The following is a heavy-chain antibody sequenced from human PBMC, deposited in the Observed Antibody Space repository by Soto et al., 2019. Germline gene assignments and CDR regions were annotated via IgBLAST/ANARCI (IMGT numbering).Heavy chain of an antibody. CDR3: TREGIGITGTTPHYYYYGMDV. J-gene: IGHJ6*02. D-gene: IGHD1-7*01. V-gene: IGHV3-21*01. Sequence: GGSLRLSCAAFGFNLSTLSMTWVRQAPGKGLEWVSSISSSSRNIYNADSVKGRFTISRDNAKNSLYLQMNSLRAEDTAVYYCTREGIGITGTTPHYYYYGMDVWGQGTTVTVSS. CDR2: ISSSSRNI. CDR1: GFNLSTLS.